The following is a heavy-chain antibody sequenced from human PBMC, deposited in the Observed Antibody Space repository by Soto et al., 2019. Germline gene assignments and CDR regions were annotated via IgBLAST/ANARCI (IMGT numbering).Heavy chain of an antibody. J-gene: IGHJ6*02. Sequence: SETLSLTCTVSGGSISSGGYYWSWIRQHPGKGLEWIGYIYYSGSTYYNPSLRSRVTISVDTSKNQFSLKLSSVTAADTAVYYCARDHQQLVPGGGYYYYGMDVWGQGTTVTVSS. V-gene: IGHV4-31*03. CDR3: ARDHQQLVPGGGYYYYGMDV. CDR2: IYYSGST. CDR1: GGSISSGGYY. D-gene: IGHD6-13*01.